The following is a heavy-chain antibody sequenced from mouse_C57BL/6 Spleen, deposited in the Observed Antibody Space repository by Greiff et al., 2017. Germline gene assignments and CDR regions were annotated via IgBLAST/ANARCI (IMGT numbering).Heavy chain of an antibody. CDR2: IDPSDSYP. V-gene: IGHV1-69*01. CDR1: GYTFTSYW. J-gene: IGHJ2*01. D-gene: IGHD2-4*01. Sequence: QVQLQQPGAELVMPGASVKLSCKASGYTFTSYWMHWVKQRPGQGLEWIGEIDPSDSYPNYNQKFKGKSTLTVDKSSSTAYMQLSSLTSEDSAVYYCARGMITTCFDYWGQGTTLTVSS. CDR3: ARGMITTCFDY.